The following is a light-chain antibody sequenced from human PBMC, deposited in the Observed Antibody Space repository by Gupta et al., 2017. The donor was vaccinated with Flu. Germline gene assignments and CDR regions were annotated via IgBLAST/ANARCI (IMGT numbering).Light chain of an antibody. CDR1: KLGDKY. CDR2: QDS. CDR3: QAWDSSTVV. Sequence: SYELTQPPSVSVSPAQTASITCSGDKLGDKYACWYQQKPGQSPVLVIYQDSKRPSGIPERFSGSNSGNTATLTICGTQAMDEADYYCQAWDSSTVVFGGGTKLTVL. J-gene: IGLJ2*01. V-gene: IGLV3-1*01.